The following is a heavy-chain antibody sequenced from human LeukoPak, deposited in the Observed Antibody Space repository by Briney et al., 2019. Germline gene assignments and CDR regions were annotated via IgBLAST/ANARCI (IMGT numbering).Heavy chain of an antibody. V-gene: IGHV5-51*01. CDR1: GYSFTSSW. CDR3: ARPVSSGYYEYYFDY. CDR2: IYPGDSDT. J-gene: IGHJ4*02. Sequence: GESLKISCKGSGYSFTSSWIGWVRQMPGKGLEWMGIIYPGDSDTRYSPSFHGQVTISADKSISTAYLQWSSLKASDTATYYCARPVSSGYYEYYFDYWGQGTLVTVSS. D-gene: IGHD3-22*01.